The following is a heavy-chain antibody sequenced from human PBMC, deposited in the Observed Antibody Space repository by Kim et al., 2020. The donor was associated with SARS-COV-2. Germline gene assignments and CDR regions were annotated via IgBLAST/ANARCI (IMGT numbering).Heavy chain of an antibody. CDR3: AIRGYCSGGSCYFPDAFDI. D-gene: IGHD2-15*01. V-gene: IGHV1-69*04. J-gene: IGHJ3*02. CDR2: IIPILGIA. Sequence: SVKVSCKASGGTFSSYAISWVRQAPGQGLEWMGRIIPILGIANYAQKFQGRVTITADKSTSTAYMELSSLRSEDTAVYYCAIRGYCSGGSCYFPDAFDIWGQGTMVTVSS. CDR1: GGTFSSYA.